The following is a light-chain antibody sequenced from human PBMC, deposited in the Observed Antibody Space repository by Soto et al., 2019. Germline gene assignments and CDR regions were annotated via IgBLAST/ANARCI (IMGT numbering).Light chain of an antibody. CDR2: EVS. CDR1: SSDIGGYNY. J-gene: IGLJ1*01. V-gene: IGLV2-14*01. CDR3: SSPTSSTPYV. Sequence: QSVLTQPASVSGSPGQSITISCTGTSSDIGGYNYVSWYQQHPGKAPKLMIYEVSNRPSGVSNRFSGSKSGNTASLTISGLQAEDEADYYCSSPTSSTPYVFGTGTKVTVL.